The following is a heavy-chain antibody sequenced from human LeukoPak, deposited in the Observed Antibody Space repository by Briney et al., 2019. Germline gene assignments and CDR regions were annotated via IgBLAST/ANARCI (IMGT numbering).Heavy chain of an antibody. D-gene: IGHD2-8*01. CDR1: GYTFTGYY. Sequence: GASVKVSCKASGYTFTGYYMHWVRQAPGQGLEWMGWINPNSGGTNYAQKFQGRVTMTRDTSISTAYMELSRLRSDDTAVYYCARAPLGYCTNGVCYNHWFDPWGQGTLATVSS. CDR3: ARAPLGYCTNGVCYNHWFDP. CDR2: INPNSGGT. V-gene: IGHV1-2*02. J-gene: IGHJ5*02.